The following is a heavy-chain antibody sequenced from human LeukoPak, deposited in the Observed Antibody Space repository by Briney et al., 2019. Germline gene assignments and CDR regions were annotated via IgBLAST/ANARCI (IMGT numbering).Heavy chain of an antibody. CDR2: ISWNSGSI. J-gene: IGHJ4*02. V-gene: IGHV3-9*01. D-gene: IGHD3-16*01. CDR1: GFTFDDYA. CDR3: AKDNGRGGNFDY. Sequence: GGSLRLSCAASGFTFDDYAMHWVRQAPGKGLEWVSGISWNSGSIGYADSVKGRFTISRDNAKNSLYLQMNSLRVGDTALYYCAKDNGRGGNFDYWGQGTLVTVSS.